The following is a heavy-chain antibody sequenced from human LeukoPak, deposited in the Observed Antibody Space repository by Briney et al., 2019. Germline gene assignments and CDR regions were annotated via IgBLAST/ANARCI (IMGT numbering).Heavy chain of an antibody. CDR2: IIPILGIA. Sequence: ASVKVSCKAFDYDFPNHGISWVRQAPGQGLEWMGRIIPILGIANYAQKFQGRVTITADKSTSTAYMELSSLRSEDTAVYYCAREAIAVAGTAFDYWGRGTLVTVSS. D-gene: IGHD6-19*01. V-gene: IGHV1-69*04. J-gene: IGHJ4*02. CDR1: DYDFPNHG. CDR3: AREAIAVAGTAFDY.